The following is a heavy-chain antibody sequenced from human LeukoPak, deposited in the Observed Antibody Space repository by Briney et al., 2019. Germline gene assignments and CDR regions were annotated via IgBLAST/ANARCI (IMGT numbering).Heavy chain of an antibody. J-gene: IGHJ3*02. V-gene: IGHV4-39*07. CDR3: AGMTYYYDSSGYPGAFDI. CDR1: GVSISSSGYY. D-gene: IGHD3-22*01. CDR2: INHSGST. Sequence: SETLSLTCSVSGVSISSSGYYWGWLRQPPGKGLEGIGEINHSGSTNYNPSLKSRVTISVDTSKNQFSLKLSSVTAADTAVYYCAGMTYYYDSSGYPGAFDIWGQGTMVTVSS.